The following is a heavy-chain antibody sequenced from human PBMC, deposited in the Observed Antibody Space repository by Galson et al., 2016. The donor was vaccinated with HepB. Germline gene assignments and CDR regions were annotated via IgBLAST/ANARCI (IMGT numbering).Heavy chain of an antibody. CDR2: TRHDGSKK. J-gene: IGHJ4*02. CDR3: ARDPPDESWGYYSLDY. V-gene: IGHV3-33*01. D-gene: IGHD3-3*01. Sequence: SLRLSCAASGFTFGGYGMHWVRQTPGKGLEWVAFTRHDGSKKYYADSVKGRFTISRDNSKNTLYLQLNSLRAEDTALYYCARDPPDESWGYYSLDYWGQGTLVTVSS. CDR1: GFTFGGYG.